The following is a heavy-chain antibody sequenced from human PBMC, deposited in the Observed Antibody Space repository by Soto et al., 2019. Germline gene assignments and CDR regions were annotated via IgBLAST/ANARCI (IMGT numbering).Heavy chain of an antibody. Sequence: ASVKVSCKASGYTFTSYAMHWVRQAPGQRLEWMGWINAGNGNTKYSQNFQGRVTITRDTSASTAYMELSSLRSEDTAVYYCARVWQYCGGDCLSLYDYWGQGTLVTVS. CDR3: ARVWQYCGGDCLSLYDY. V-gene: IGHV1-3*01. CDR2: INAGNGNT. J-gene: IGHJ4*02. D-gene: IGHD2-21*02. CDR1: GYTFTSYA.